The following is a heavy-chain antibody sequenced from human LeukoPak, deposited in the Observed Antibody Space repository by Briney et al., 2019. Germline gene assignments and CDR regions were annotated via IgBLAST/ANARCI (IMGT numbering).Heavy chain of an antibody. D-gene: IGHD3-3*01. Sequence: SETLSLTCTVSGGPIISYYWSWIRQPPGKGLEWIAYTHSSGNTGYNPSLKSRVTISLDTSKNHFSLKVTSMTAADTGVYYCARSLPGAIGAADFWGQGTLVTVSS. CDR3: ARSLPGAIGAADF. CDR2: THSSGNT. J-gene: IGHJ4*02. CDR1: GGPIISYY. V-gene: IGHV4-59*01.